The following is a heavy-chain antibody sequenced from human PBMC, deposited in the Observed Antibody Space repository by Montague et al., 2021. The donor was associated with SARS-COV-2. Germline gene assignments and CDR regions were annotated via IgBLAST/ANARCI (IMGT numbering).Heavy chain of an antibody. CDR3: ARGAPTITMIVVVSTGAGWYFDL. CDR1: GGSFSGYY. J-gene: IGHJ2*01. Sequence: SETLSLTCAVHGGSFSGYYWSWIRQPPGKGLEWIGEINHSGSTNYNPSLKSRVSISVDTSKNQFSLKLSSVTAADTAVYYCARGAPTITMIVVVSTGAGWYFDLWGRGTRVTVSS. D-gene: IGHD3-22*01. CDR2: INHSGST. V-gene: IGHV4-34*01.